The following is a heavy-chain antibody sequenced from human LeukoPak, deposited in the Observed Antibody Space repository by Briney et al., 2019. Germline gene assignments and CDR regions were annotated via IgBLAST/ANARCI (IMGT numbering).Heavy chain of an antibody. CDR1: SGSVSNYY. Sequence: PLETLSLTCTVSSGSVSNYYWSWIRQSPGKGLEWIGYIYYTETSYNPSLKSRVTISADTSKNQFSLKLYSVTAADTAVYYCATRKLGNDYWGQGTLVTVSS. D-gene: IGHD7-27*01. CDR2: IYYTET. V-gene: IGHV4-59*02. J-gene: IGHJ4*02. CDR3: ATRKLGNDY.